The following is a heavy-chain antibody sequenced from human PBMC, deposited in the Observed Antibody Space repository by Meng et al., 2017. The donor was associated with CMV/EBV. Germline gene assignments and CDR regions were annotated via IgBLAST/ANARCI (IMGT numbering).Heavy chain of an antibody. CDR3: AREVTIFGVALTYYYYGMDV. V-gene: IGHV4-39*07. CDR1: GGSISSSSYY. Sequence: GSLRLSCTVSGGSISSSSYYWGWIRQPPGKGLEWIGSIYYSGSTYYNPSLKSRVTISVDTFKNQFSLKLSSVTAADTAVYYCAREVTIFGVALTYYYYGMDVWGQGTTVTVSS. CDR2: IYYSGST. D-gene: IGHD3-3*01. J-gene: IGHJ6*02.